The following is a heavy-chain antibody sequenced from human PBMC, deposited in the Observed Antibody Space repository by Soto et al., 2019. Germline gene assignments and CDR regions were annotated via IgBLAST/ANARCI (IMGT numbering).Heavy chain of an antibody. Sequence: SETLSLTCTVSGGSISGYYWSWIRQSPEKGLEYIGYISYSGSTNYNPSLKSRVTTSLDTSKNQFSLKLSSVTAADTAIYYCASLNYDILTGYYAFALWGQGTMVTVSS. J-gene: IGHJ3*01. D-gene: IGHD3-9*01. CDR1: GGSISGYY. V-gene: IGHV4-59*08. CDR3: ASLNYDILTGYYAFAL. CDR2: ISYSGST.